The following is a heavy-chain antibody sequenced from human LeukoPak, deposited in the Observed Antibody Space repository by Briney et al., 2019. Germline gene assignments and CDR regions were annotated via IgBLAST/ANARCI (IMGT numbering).Heavy chain of an antibody. V-gene: IGHV3-23*01. CDR1: GLTFSSYA. D-gene: IGHD1-14*01. Sequence: GGSLRLSCAPSGLTFSSYAMNWVRKAQGKGLEWVSAISGSGGSTYYADSVKGRFTISRDNSKNTLYLQMNSLRAEDTAVYYCAKKGFSEPAWGQGTLVTVSS. J-gene: IGHJ4*02. CDR2: ISGSGGST. CDR3: AKKGFSEPA.